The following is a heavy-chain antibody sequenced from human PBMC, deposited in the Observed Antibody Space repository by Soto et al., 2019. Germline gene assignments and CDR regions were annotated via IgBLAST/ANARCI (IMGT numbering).Heavy chain of an antibody. Sequence: PSETLSLTCAVYGGSFSGYYWSWIRQPPGKGLEWIGEINHSGSTNYNPSLKSRVTISVDTSKNQFSLKLSSVTAADTAVYYCARAVIAVAGHTMDVWGQGTTVTVSS. D-gene: IGHD6-19*01. V-gene: IGHV4-34*01. CDR1: GGSFSGYY. J-gene: IGHJ6*02. CDR2: INHSGST. CDR3: ARAVIAVAGHTMDV.